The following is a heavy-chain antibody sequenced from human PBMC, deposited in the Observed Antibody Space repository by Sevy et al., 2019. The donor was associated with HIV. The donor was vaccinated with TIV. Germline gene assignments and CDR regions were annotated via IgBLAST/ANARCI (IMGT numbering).Heavy chain of an antibody. CDR2: ISYDGSNK. D-gene: IGHD5-18*01. CDR1: GFIFSSYA. J-gene: IGHJ6*03. V-gene: IGHV3-30-3*01. Sequence: GGSLRLSCAASGFIFSSYAMHWVRQAPGKGLEWVAVISYDGSNKYYADSVKGRFTISSDNSKNTLYLQMNSLRAEDTAVYYCAREEVDTAMVISDYYYYMDVWGKGTTVTVSS. CDR3: AREEVDTAMVISDYYYYMDV.